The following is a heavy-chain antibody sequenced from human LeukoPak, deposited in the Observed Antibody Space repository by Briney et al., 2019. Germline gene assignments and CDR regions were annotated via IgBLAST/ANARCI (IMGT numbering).Heavy chain of an antibody. CDR3: ARDPPSRGTRYFDY. D-gene: IGHD3-16*01. Sequence: GGALRLSCAASGFTFSGYSMNWVRQAPGGGLGWGSSISSTSTYIDYADSVKGRFTISRDNAKNSLFLQMDSLRAEDTAVYYCARDPPSRGTRYFDYWGQGTLVTVSS. CDR2: ISSTSTYI. CDR1: GFTFSGYS. J-gene: IGHJ4*02. V-gene: IGHV3-21*01.